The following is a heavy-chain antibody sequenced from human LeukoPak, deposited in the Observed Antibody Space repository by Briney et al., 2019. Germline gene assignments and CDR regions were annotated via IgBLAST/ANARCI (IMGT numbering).Heavy chain of an antibody. CDR3: AREVGATFDY. D-gene: IGHD1-26*01. CDR1: GFTFSSYS. CDR2: ISSSRSYI. V-gene: IGHV3-21*01. Sequence: PGGSLRLSCAASGFTFSSYSMNWVRQAPGKGLEWVSFISSSRSYIYYADSVKGRFTISRDNAKNSLYLQMNSLRAEDTAVYYCAREVGATFDYWGQGTLVTVSS. J-gene: IGHJ4*02.